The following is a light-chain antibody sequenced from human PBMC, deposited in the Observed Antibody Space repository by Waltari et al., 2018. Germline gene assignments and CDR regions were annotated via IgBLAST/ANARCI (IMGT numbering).Light chain of an antibody. CDR2: AAS. CDR1: ENICSY. Sequence: DIHMTQSPPSLSASIGDRVTITCRARENICSYLNWYQQKSGEVPRLLIYAASTLQSGVPPRFSGSRSGTDFTFTISSLQPEDCAVYYCQHSFETPYSFGQGTKVEIK. CDR3: QHSFETPYS. J-gene: IGKJ2*03. V-gene: IGKV1-39*01.